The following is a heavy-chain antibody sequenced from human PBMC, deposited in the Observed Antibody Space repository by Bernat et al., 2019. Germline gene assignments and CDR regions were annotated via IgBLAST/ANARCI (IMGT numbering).Heavy chain of an antibody. Sequence: EVQLVESGGGLVKPGGSLRLSCAASGFTFSNAWMSWVRQAPGKGLEWVGRIKSKTDGGTTDYAAPVKGRFTISRDDSKNTLYLQMNSLKTEDTAVYYCTTDGRNYYDSSGYYGEEIDYWGQGTLVTVSS. CDR3: TTDGRNYYDSSGYYGEEIDY. J-gene: IGHJ4*02. D-gene: IGHD3-22*01. CDR2: IKSKTDGGTT. CDR1: GFTFSNAW. V-gene: IGHV3-15*01.